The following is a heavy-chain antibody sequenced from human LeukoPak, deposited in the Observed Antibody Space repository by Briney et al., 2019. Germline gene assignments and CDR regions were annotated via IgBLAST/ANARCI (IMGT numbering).Heavy chain of an antibody. CDR2: ISYDGSNK. CDR1: GFTFSSYA. D-gene: IGHD3/OR15-3a*01. J-gene: IGHJ4*02. Sequence: GGSLRLSCAASGFTFSSYAMHWVRQAPGKGLEWVAVISYDGSNKYYADSVKGRFTISRDNSKNTLYLQMNSLRVEDTAVYYCARDSGFSGTQRGEYWGQGTLVTVSS. V-gene: IGHV3-30*04. CDR3: ARDSGFSGTQRGEY.